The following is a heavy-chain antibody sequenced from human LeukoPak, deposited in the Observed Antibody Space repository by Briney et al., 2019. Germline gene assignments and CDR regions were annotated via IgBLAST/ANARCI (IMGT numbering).Heavy chain of an antibody. Sequence: GRSLRLSCAASGFTFSSYGMHWVRQAPGKGLEWVAVISYDGSNKYCADSVKGRFTISRDNSKNTLYLQMNSLRAEDTAVYYCAKARGIVVVPAALDYWGQGTLVTVSS. CDR3: AKARGIVVVPAALDY. CDR1: GFTFSSYG. D-gene: IGHD2-2*01. V-gene: IGHV3-30*18. CDR2: ISYDGSNK. J-gene: IGHJ4*02.